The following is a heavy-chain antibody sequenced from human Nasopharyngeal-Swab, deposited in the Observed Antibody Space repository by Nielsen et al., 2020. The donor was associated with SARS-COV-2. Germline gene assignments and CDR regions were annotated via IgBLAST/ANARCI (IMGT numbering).Heavy chain of an antibody. D-gene: IGHD3-16*01. Sequence: GESLKISCATSGFTFSSYAMSWVRQAPGKGLEWVSGISFGGVTTYYADSVKGRFTISRDNSKNTLYQQMNRLRAEDTAVYYCAKVGGGVDYWGQGTLVTVSS. CDR3: AKVGGGVDY. V-gene: IGHV3-23*01. CDR2: ISFGGVTT. J-gene: IGHJ4*02. CDR1: GFTFSSYA.